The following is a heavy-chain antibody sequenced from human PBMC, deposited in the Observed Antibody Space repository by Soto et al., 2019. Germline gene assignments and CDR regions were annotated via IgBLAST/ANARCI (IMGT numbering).Heavy chain of an antibody. Sequence: QLHLVQSGSEVKKPGSSVRVSCKTSGGTLSNYGLSWVRLAPGQGLEWMGGILPVFGTSNYAQKLQDRLTIXGXAXXNTAEMDLARLTSYYTAVYYGAGVLSRYQSYYFDYWGQGTLVTVSS. J-gene: IGHJ4*02. V-gene: IGHV1-69*12. CDR3: AGVLSRYQSYYFDY. CDR2: ILPVFGTS. D-gene: IGHD2-2*01. CDR1: GGTLSNYG.